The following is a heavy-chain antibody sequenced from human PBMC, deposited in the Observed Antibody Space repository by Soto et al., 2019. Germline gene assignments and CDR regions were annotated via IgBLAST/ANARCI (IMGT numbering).Heavy chain of an antibody. Sequence: SETLSLTCAVSGGSISSGGLSWSWIRQPLGKGLEWIGYIYHSGTFYTPALQSRVTISVDKSKNQFSLKLNSVTAADTAVYYCATSFRFNFAFWGPGILVTVSS. V-gene: IGHV4-30-2*01. CDR2: IYHSGT. CDR1: GGSISSGGLS. CDR3: ATSFRFNFAF. J-gene: IGHJ4*02. D-gene: IGHD2-2*01.